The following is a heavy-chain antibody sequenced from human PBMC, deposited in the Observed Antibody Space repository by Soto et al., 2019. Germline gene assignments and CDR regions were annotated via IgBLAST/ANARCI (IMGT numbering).Heavy chain of an antibody. CDR3: ARDLQRSYYYYGMDG. Sequence: PSETLSLTCTVSGGSISSGGYYWSWIRQHPGKGLEWIGYIYYSGSTYYNPSLKSRVTISVDTSKNQFSLKLSSVTAADTAVYYCARDLQRSYYYYGMDGWGQGTTVTVSS. CDR2: IYYSGST. V-gene: IGHV4-31*03. D-gene: IGHD3-10*01. J-gene: IGHJ6*02. CDR1: GGSISSGGYY.